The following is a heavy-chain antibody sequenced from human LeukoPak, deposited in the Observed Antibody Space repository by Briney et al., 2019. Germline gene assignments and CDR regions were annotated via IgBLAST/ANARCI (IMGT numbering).Heavy chain of an antibody. D-gene: IGHD3-16*01. CDR3: ATDSFSFGDLNPGP. J-gene: IGHJ5*02. CDR1: ELTFSGNG. Sequence: PGGSLNLSFQPSELTFSGNGWSWFGKLQGKGLNGGPNIIQDGSEKYYVDSVRGRFTISRDNAKSSLYLQMTNLRAEDTAVYYCATDSFSFGDLNPGPWGQGTLVTVSS. V-gene: IGHV3-7*01. CDR2: IIQDGSEK.